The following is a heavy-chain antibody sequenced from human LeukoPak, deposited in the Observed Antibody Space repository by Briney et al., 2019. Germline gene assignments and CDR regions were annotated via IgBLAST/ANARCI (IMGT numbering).Heavy chain of an antibody. D-gene: IGHD3-10*01. J-gene: IGHJ4*02. CDR3: TRGPSSGAFDL. CDR1: GYTFTAYY. Sequence: ASVKVSCKASGYTFTAYYMHWVRQAPGQGPEWMGWIDPNSGGTKYALKFQGRVTMTRDTSINTAYMELSRLRSDDTAVYFCTRGPSSGAFDLWGRGTLVTVSS. CDR2: IDPNSGGT. V-gene: IGHV1-2*02.